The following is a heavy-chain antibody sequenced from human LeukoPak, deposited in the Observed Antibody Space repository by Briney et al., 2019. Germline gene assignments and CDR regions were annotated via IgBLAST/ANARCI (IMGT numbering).Heavy chain of an antibody. CDR2: IYYSGST. CDR1: GGSISSSSYY. V-gene: IGHV4-39*01. Sequence: SETLSLTCTVSGGSISSSSYYWGWICQPPGKGLEWIGSIYYSGSTYYNPSLKSRVTISVDTSKNQFSLKLSSVTAADTAVYYCASIYSSGWYQIYYYYGMDVWGQGTTVTVSS. CDR3: ASIYSSGWYQIYYYYGMDV. J-gene: IGHJ6*02. D-gene: IGHD6-19*01.